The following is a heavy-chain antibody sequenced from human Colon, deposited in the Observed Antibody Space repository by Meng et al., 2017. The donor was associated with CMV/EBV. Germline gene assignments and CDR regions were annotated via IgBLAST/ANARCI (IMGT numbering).Heavy chain of an antibody. J-gene: IGHJ4*02. Sequence: SCVASGLTFKNCAMHGVRQAPGKGLEWVASIRSRGTYIHYADSVKGRFTISRDNAKTSVYLQMDNLRGEDTAVYFCARVGSSGGMDYWGQGTLVTVSS. CDR3: ARVGSSGGMDY. CDR2: IRSRGTYI. CDR1: GLTFKNCA. V-gene: IGHV3-21*01. D-gene: IGHD2-15*01.